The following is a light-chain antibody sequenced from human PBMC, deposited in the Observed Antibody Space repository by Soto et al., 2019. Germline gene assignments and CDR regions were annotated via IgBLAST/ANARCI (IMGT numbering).Light chain of an antibody. J-gene: IGLJ1*01. CDR1: SSDVGSYNL. CDR3: RPNSGSIPYV. V-gene: IGLV2-23*01. Sequence: QSALTQPASVSGSPGQSITISCTGTSSDVGSYNLVSWYQQHPGKAPKLMIYEGSKRPSGVSNRFPCSKSGNTASLTISGPQAEGGAYFYCRPNSGSIPYVFGTGTKPTV. CDR2: EGS.